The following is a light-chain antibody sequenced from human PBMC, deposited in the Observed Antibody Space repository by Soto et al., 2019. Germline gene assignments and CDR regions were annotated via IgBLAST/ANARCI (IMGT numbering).Light chain of an antibody. J-gene: IGKJ4*01. CDR1: QGIRNY. CDR3: QQSKTAPLT. Sequence: DIQMTQSPPSLSASVGDRVTITCRASQGIRNYLVWYQQKPGKPPKPLIYAASTLHSGVPSRFSGSGSGTHFTLTISSLQPEDVATYYCQQSKTAPLTFGGGTRVEVK. CDR2: AAS. V-gene: IGKV1-27*01.